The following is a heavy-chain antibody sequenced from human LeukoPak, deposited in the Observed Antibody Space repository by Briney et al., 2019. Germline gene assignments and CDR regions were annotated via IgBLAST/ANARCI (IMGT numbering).Heavy chain of an antibody. J-gene: IGHJ4*02. Sequence: GGSLRLSCAASGFAFNNYAMSWVRQAPGKGLEWVSGISDSGGSTHYADSVKGRFTISRDNSKNTLYLQMNSLRAEDTAVYYCAKETKVVDIAMVTFAYWGQGILVTVSS. CDR1: GFAFNNYA. V-gene: IGHV3-23*01. D-gene: IGHD5-18*01. CDR2: ISDSGGST. CDR3: AKETKVVDIAMVTFAY.